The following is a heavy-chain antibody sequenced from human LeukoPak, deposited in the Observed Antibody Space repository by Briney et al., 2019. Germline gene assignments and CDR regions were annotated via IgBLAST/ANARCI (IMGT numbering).Heavy chain of an antibody. CDR3: AKDRWLQGYFDY. Sequence: GGSLRLSCAASGFTFSSYSMNWVRQAPGKGLEWVSSISSSSSYIYYADSVKGRFTISRDNAKNSLYLQMNSLRAEDTAVYYCAKDRWLQGYFDYWGQGTLVTVSS. V-gene: IGHV3-21*01. CDR1: GFTFSSYS. D-gene: IGHD5-24*01. J-gene: IGHJ4*02. CDR2: ISSSSSYI.